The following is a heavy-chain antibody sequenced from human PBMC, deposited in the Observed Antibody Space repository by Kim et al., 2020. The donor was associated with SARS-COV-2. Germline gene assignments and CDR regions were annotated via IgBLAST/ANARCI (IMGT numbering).Heavy chain of an antibody. CDR3: ARGGAYCGGDCYYVTVDAFDI. D-gene: IGHD2-21*01. J-gene: IGHJ3*02. CDR1: GGSISSGGYY. V-gene: IGHV4-31*03. Sequence: SETLSLTCTVSGGSISSGGYYWSWIRQHPGKGLEWIGYIYYSGSTYYNPSLKSRVTISVDTSKNQFSLKLSSVTAADTAVYYCARGGAYCGGDCYYVTVDAFDIWGQGTMVTVSS. CDR2: IYYSGST.